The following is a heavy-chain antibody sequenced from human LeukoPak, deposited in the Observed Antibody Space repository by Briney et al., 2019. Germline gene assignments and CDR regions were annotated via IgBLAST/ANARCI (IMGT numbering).Heavy chain of an antibody. D-gene: IGHD5-18*01. J-gene: IGHJ4*02. CDR1: GGSIRSSYYY. V-gene: IGHV4-61*05. CDR3: ARGLYSYGLVALDY. Sequence: SETLSLTCTVSGGSIRSSYYYWGWIRQPPGKGLEWIGYIYYSGSTNYNPSLKSRVTISVDTSKNQFSLKLSSVTAADTAVYYCARGLYSYGLVALDYWGQGTLVTVSS. CDR2: IYYSGST.